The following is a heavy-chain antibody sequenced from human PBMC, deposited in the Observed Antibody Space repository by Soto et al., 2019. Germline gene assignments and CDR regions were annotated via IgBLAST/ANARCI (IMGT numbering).Heavy chain of an antibody. CDR1: GFTFSSYA. CDR3: ARDRTAASADY. CDR2: ISGGGST. J-gene: IGHJ4*02. Sequence: HPGGSLRLSCAASGFTFSSYAMSWVRQAPGKGLEWVSAISGGGSTYYADSVKGRFTISRDNSKNTLYLQMNSLRAEDTAVYYCARDRTAASADYWGQGTLVTVS. V-gene: IGHV3-23*01. D-gene: IGHD6-13*01.